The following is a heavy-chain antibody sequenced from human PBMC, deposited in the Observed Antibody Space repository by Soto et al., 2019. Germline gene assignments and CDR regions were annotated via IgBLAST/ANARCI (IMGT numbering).Heavy chain of an antibody. CDR3: ARDTGWGLGY. J-gene: IGHJ4*02. CDR2: IYYSGGT. CDR1: GDSINSNYC. V-gene: IGHV4-4*02. Sequence: QVQLQESGPGLVRPSGTLSLTCAVSGDSINSNYCWTWVRQPPGKGLEWIAEIYYSGGTSYNPSLKSRVTLSMDKPKNQFSLNLTSVTAADTAMYYCARDTGWGLGYWGQGSLVTVSS. D-gene: IGHD6-19*01.